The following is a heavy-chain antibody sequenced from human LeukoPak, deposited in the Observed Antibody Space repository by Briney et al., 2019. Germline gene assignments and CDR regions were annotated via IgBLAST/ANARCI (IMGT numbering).Heavy chain of an antibody. J-gene: IGHJ4*02. Sequence: SETLSLTCSVSGGSISSYYWSWIRQPPGKGLEWIGYIYYSGSTNYNPSLKSRVTISVDTSKNQFSLKLSSVTAADTAVYYCAREEPGVGYNYWGQGTLVTVSS. CDR2: IYYSGST. CDR3: AREEPGVGYNY. V-gene: IGHV4-59*01. D-gene: IGHD6-13*01. CDR1: GGSISSYY.